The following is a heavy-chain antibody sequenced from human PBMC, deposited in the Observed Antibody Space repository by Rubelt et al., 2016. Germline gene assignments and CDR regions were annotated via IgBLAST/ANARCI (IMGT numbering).Heavy chain of an antibody. J-gene: IGHJ6*02. Sequence: QVQLVQSGAEVKKPGSSVRVSCKASGGTFSSYAISWVRQAPGQGLEWMGGIIPIFGTANYAQKFQGRVTITADESTSTAYMELSSLRSEDTAVYYCASWRKQQLVFYYGMDVWGQGTTVTVSS. CDR2: IIPIFGTA. CDR1: GGTFSSYA. D-gene: IGHD6-13*01. CDR3: ASWRKQQLVFYYGMDV. V-gene: IGHV1-69*01.